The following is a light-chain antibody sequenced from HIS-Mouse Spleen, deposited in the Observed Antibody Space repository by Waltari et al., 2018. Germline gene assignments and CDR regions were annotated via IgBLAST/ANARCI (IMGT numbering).Light chain of an antibody. J-gene: IGKJ1*01. Sequence: DIQFTQSPSFLSASVGDRVTITCRASQGISSYLAWYQQKPGKAPKRLIYAASTLQSGVPSRFSCSGSGTEFTLTISSLQPEDFATYYCQQLNSYPPTFGQGTKVEIK. CDR1: QGISSY. V-gene: IGKV1-9*01. CDR2: AAS. CDR3: QQLNSYPPT.